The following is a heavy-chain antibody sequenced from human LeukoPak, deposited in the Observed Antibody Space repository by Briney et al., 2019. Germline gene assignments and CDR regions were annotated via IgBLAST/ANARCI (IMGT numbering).Heavy chain of an antibody. V-gene: IGHV1-2*02. Sequence: GASVKVSCKASGYTFTGYYMHWVRQAPGQGLEWMGWINPNSGGTNYAQKFQGRVTMTRDTSISTAYMELSRLRSDDTAVYYCAREAGEWELLRTDAFDIWGQGTMVTVSS. CDR2: INPNSGGT. J-gene: IGHJ3*02. CDR1: GYTFTGYY. D-gene: IGHD1-26*01. CDR3: AREAGEWELLRTDAFDI.